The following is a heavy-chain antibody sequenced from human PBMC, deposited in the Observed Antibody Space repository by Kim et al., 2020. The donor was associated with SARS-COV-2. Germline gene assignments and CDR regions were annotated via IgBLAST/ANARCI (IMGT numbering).Heavy chain of an antibody. CDR3: ARSSGDYGDINWFDP. D-gene: IGHD4-17*01. CDR2: IYTSGST. J-gene: IGHJ5*02. V-gene: IGHV4-4*07. Sequence: SETLSLTCTVSGGSISSYYWSWIRQPAGKGLEWIGRIYTSGSTNYNPSLKSRVTMSVDTSKNQFSLKLSSVTAADTAVYYCARSSGDYGDINWFDPWGQGTLVTVSS. CDR1: GGSISSYY.